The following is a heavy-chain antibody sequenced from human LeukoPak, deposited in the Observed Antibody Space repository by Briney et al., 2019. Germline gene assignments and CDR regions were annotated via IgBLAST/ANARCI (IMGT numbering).Heavy chain of an antibody. CDR2: ISGDGGST. V-gene: IGHV3-43*02. Sequence: GGSLRLSCAASGFTFDDYAMHWVRQAPGKGLEWVSLISGDGGSTYYADSVKGRFTISRDNSKNSLYLQMNSLRAEDTAVYYCAKALTFIAVAGLGWFDPWGQGTLVTVSS. J-gene: IGHJ5*02. D-gene: IGHD6-19*01. CDR3: AKALTFIAVAGLGWFDP. CDR1: GFTFDDYA.